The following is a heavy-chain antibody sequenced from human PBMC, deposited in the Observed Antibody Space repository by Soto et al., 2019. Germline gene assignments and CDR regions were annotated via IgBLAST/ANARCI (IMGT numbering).Heavy chain of an antibody. Sequence: QVQLVQSGAEVKKPGASVKVSSKASGYTFTTYGITWVRQAPGQGLEWMGWISAYSGNTNYAQKLQGRLTVTTDTSTNTAYMDLRSLRSDDTPVYYCARVVKAGDYGDYGRYYFDYWGHGTLVTVSS. CDR1: GYTFTTYG. D-gene: IGHD4-17*01. CDR3: ARVVKAGDYGDYGRYYFDY. J-gene: IGHJ4*01. CDR2: ISAYSGNT. V-gene: IGHV1-18*04.